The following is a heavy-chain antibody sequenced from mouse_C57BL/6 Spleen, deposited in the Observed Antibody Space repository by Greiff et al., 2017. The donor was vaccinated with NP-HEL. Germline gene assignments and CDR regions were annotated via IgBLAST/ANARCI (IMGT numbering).Heavy chain of an antibody. V-gene: IGHV3-6*01. D-gene: IGHD1-1*01. Sequence: EVQLQQSGPGLVKPSQSLSLTCSVTGYSITSGYYWNWIRQFPGNKLEWVGYISYDGSNNYNPSLKNRISITRDTSKNQFFLKLNSVTTEDTATYYCAIDYGSSYGYWGQGTTLTVSS. CDR2: ISYDGSN. CDR1: GYSITSGYY. CDR3: AIDYGSSYGY. J-gene: IGHJ2*01.